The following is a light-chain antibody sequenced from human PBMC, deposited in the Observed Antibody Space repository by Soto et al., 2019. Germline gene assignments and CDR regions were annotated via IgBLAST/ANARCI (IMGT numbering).Light chain of an antibody. CDR3: QKYNSAPLT. CDR1: QAIANY. V-gene: IGKV1-27*01. CDR2: GAS. Sequence: DVWMTQSPSSLSASVGDRVTITCRASQAIANYLAWYQQKPGKVPELLIYGASTLQSGVPSRFSGSASGTEFTLTISSLQPEDVATYYCQKYNSAPLTFGGGTKVEMK. J-gene: IGKJ4*01.